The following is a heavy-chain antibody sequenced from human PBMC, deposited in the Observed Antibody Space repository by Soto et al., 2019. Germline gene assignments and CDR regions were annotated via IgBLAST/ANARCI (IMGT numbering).Heavy chain of an antibody. J-gene: IGHJ6*02. CDR1: GYTFTGYY. CDR2: INPNSGGT. CDR3: ARDDPPYYYYYYGMDV. Sequence: GASVKVSCKASGYTFTGYYMHWVRQAPGQGLEWMGWINPNSGGTNYAQKFQGWVTMTRDTSISTAYMELSRLRSDDTAVYYCARDDPPYYYYYYGMDVWGQGTTVTVSS. V-gene: IGHV1-2*04.